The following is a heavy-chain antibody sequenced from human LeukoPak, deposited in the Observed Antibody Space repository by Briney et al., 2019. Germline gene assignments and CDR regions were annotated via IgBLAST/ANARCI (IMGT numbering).Heavy chain of an antibody. CDR3: ASVRSGYGYYFDY. D-gene: IGHD3-22*01. J-gene: IGHJ4*02. CDR2: INPSGGST. CDR1: GYTFTSYY. Sequence: ASVKVSCKASGYTFTSYYMHWVRQAPGQGLEWMGIINPSGGSTSYAQKFQGRVTMTRDTPTSTVYMELSSLRSEDTAVYYCASVRSGYGYYFDYWGQGTLVTVSS. V-gene: IGHV1-46*01.